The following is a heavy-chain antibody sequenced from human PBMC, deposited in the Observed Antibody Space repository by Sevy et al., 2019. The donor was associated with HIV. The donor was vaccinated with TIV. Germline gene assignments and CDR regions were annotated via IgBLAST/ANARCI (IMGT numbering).Heavy chain of an antibody. D-gene: IGHD2-8*02. CDR1: GFTFYYAW. Sequence: GGSLRLSCAASGFTFYYAWMTWVRQAPGKGLEWVGRIKSKADGGTTDYSAPVKGRFIISRDDSKNTLYRQMNSLKTEDTAVYYCSTDPIIVLLVTDGMDVWGQGTTVTVSS. V-gene: IGHV3-15*01. J-gene: IGHJ6*02. CDR3: STDPIIVLLVTDGMDV. CDR2: IKSKADGGTT.